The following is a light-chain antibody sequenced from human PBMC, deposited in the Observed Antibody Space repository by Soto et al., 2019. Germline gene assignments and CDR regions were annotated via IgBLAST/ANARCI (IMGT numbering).Light chain of an antibody. CDR1: QTVTKN. Sequence: EILLTQSPDTLSLSPGERATLSCGASQTVTKNLAWYQQKPGQAPRLLIYDSSNRATGVPARFIGSGSGTNFTLTISRLEPEDFAVYYCQQRSNWVTFGGGTKVEI. CDR3: QQRSNWVT. V-gene: IGKV3-11*01. CDR2: DSS. J-gene: IGKJ4*01.